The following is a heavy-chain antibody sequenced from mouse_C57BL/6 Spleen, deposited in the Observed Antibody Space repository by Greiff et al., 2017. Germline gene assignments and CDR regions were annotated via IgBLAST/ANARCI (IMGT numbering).Heavy chain of an antibody. D-gene: IGHD1-1*02. CDR1: GYTFTSYW. CDR2: INPSNGGT. CDR3: AIESDYYPAMDY. V-gene: IGHV1-53*01. J-gene: IGHJ4*01. Sequence: QVQLQQPGTELVKPGASVKMSCKASGYTFTSYWMHWVKQRPGQGLEWIGNINPSNGGTKYNEKFKSKATLTVDKSSSTAYMQLSSLTSEDSAVYYCAIESDYYPAMDYWGQGTSVTVSS.